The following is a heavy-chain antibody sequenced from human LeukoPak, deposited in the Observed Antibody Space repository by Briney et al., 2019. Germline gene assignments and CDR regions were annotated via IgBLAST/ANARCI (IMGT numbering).Heavy chain of an antibody. CDR3: ARRIVSSSSGFDY. J-gene: IGHJ4*02. Sequence: SETLSLTCAVSVYSISSGYHWGWIRQSPGKGLEWIGFMYHSGSTYYDPSLKCRVTISVDTSKNQFSLKLSSVTAADTAVYYCARRIVSSSSGFDYWGQGTLVTVSS. CDR1: VYSISSGYH. CDR2: MYHSGST. D-gene: IGHD6-6*01. V-gene: IGHV4-38-2*01.